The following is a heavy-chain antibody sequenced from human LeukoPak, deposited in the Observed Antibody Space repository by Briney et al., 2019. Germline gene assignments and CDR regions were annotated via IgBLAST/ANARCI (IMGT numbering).Heavy chain of an antibody. CDR2: IKQDGSEK. D-gene: IGHD3-22*01. J-gene: IGHJ4*02. Sequence: GGSLRLSCAASGFTFSSYWMTWVRQAPGKGLEWVANIKQDGSEKYYVDSVKGQFTISRDNAKNSLYLQMSSLRAEDTAVYCCARDGRAGSGYYRKDDYWGQGTLVTVSS. CDR3: ARDGRAGSGYYRKDDY. V-gene: IGHV3-7*01. CDR1: GFTFSSYW.